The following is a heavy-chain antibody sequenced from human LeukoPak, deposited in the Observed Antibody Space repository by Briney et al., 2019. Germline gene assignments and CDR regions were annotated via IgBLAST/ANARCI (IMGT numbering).Heavy chain of an antibody. CDR3: ARDWTYCSGGCCYSGSYYFDY. J-gene: IGHJ4*02. CDR2: INPNSGGT. D-gene: IGHD2-15*01. V-gene: IGHV1-2*02. Sequence: ASVKVSCKASGYTFTGYYMHWVRQAPGQGLEWMGWINPNSGGTNYAQKFQGRVTMTRDTSISTAYMELSRLRSDGTAVYYCARDWTYCSGGCCYSGSYYFDYWGQGTLVTVSS. CDR1: GYTFTGYY.